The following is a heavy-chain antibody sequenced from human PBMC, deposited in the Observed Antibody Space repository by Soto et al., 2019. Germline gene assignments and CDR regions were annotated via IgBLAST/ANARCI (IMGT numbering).Heavy chain of an antibody. J-gene: IGHJ4*02. V-gene: IGHV3-30-3*01. D-gene: IGHD6-19*01. CDR2: ISYDGSNK. CDR3: ARDGVEQWLPSYYFDY. Sequence: QVQLVESGGGVVQPGRSLRLSCAASGFTFSSYAMHWVRQAPGKGLEWVAVISYDGSNKYYADSVKGRFTISRDNSKNTLYLQMNSLRAEDTAVYYCARDGVEQWLPSYYFDYWGQGTLVTVSS. CDR1: GFTFSSYA.